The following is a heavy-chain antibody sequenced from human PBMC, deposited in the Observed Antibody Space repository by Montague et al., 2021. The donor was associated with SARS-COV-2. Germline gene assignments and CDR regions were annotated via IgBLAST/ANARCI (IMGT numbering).Heavy chain of an antibody. V-gene: IGHV2-5*01. CDR2: IYWNDDK. J-gene: IGHJ4*02. CDR3: AHRLPGFQWFGEDTFDY. D-gene: IGHD3-10*01. Sequence: VKPTQTLTLTCTFSGFSLSTSGVGVGWIRQPPGKALEWLALIYWNDDKRYSPSLKSRLTITKDTSKNQVVLTMTNMDPVDTATYYCAHRLPGFQWFGEDTFDYWGQGTLVTVSS. CDR1: GFSLSTSGVG.